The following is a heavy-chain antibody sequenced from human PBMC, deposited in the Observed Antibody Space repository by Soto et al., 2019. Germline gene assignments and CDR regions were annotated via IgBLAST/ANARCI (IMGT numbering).Heavy chain of an antibody. CDR3: AKDPTVTTFRCFQH. D-gene: IGHD4-17*01. J-gene: IGHJ1*01. V-gene: IGHV3-9*01. CDR1: GFIFDDYA. CDR2: ISWNSGSI. Sequence: EVQLVESGGGLVQPGRSLRLSCAASGFIFDDYAMHWVRQAPGKGLEWVSGISWNSGSIGYADSVKGRFTISRDNAKNSLYLQMNSLRAEDTDLYYCAKDPTVTTFRCFQHWGQGTLVTVSS.